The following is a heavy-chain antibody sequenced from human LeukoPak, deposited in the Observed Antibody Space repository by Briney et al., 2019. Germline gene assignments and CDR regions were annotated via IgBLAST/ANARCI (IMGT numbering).Heavy chain of an antibody. D-gene: IGHD3-22*01. V-gene: IGHV4-39*07. J-gene: IGHJ6*02. CDR3: ARVRGGHYDSSGEYYYYGMDV. Sequence: PSETLSLTCTVSGGSISSSSYYWGWIRQPPGKGLEWIGSIYYSGITYHNPSLRSRVTISVDTSKNQFSLKLSSVTAADTAVYYCARVRGGHYDSSGEYYYYGMDVWGQGTTVTVSS. CDR2: IYYSGIT. CDR1: GGSISSSSYY.